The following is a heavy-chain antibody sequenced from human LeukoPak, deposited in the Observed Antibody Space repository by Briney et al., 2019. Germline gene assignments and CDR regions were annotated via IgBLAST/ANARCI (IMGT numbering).Heavy chain of an antibody. CDR1: GYTFTSYG. J-gene: IGHJ6*02. D-gene: IGHD2-2*01. CDR3: ARQYCSSTSCHLPLNYYYYGMDV. V-gene: IGHV1-69*13. CDR2: IIPIFGTA. Sequence: ASVKVSCKASGYTFTSYGISWVRQAPGQGLEWMGGIIPIFGTANYAQKFQGRVTITADESTSTAYMELSSLGSEDTAVYYYARQYCSSTSCHLPLNYYYYGMDVWGQGTTVTVSS.